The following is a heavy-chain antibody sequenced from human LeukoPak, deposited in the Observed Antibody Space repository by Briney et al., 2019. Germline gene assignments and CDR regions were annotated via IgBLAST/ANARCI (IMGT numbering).Heavy chain of an antibody. V-gene: IGHV4-39*07. CDR3: ARVFDS. J-gene: IGHJ4*02. CDR1: GGSVYTSDYY. Sequence: SETLSLTCTVSGGSVYTSDYYWGWVRQPPGKGPEWIGDIFYTGKTNYNPSLKSRVSISIDTSKNQFSLKLTSVTAADTAVYYCARVFDSWGQGALVTVSS. CDR2: IFYTGKT.